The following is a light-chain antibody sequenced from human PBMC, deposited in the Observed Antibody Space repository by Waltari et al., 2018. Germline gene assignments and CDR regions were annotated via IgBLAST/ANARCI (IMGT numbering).Light chain of an antibody. V-gene: IGKV1-39*01. CDR1: QDINVF. J-gene: IGKJ4*01. Sequence: DIQMTQSPSVMYASVGDRVTITCRASQDINVFAGWFQQRPGEAPRRLIYAASTLQIGVPSRFSGSGSGTDFTLTISSLQPEDFATYYCQQSYSTPLTFGGGTKVEIK. CDR2: AAS. CDR3: QQSYSTPLT.